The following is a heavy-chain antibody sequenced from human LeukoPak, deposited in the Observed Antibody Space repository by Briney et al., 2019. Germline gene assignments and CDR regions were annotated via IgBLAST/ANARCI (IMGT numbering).Heavy chain of an antibody. CDR1: GGSFSAYS. V-gene: IGHV4-34*01. Sequence: SETLSLTCAVSGGSFSAYSWSWIRQPPGKGLEWIAEINHSGTTNYKPSLKSRVTISIDTSKNQFSLKLSSVTAADTAVYYCASSRGYSSSLWYYYMDVWGKGTTVTVSS. CDR3: ASSRGYSSSLWYYYMDV. J-gene: IGHJ6*03. D-gene: IGHD6-13*01. CDR2: INHSGTT.